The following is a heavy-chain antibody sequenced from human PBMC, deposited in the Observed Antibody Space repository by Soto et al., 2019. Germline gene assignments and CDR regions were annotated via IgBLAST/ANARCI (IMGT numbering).Heavy chain of an antibody. D-gene: IGHD2-2*01. CDR3: AINAERNAQKFDF. V-gene: IGHV1-69*01. J-gene: IGHJ4*02. Sequence: QVQLVQSGSEVKRPGSSVKVSCKTSGGIFTNFEIGWVRQSPGQGLEWMGEIIPLFNATNYAQKFRGRGTVTADESTRTAYMELTRLTYDDTAVYFCAINAERNAQKFDFWGQGTLVTVSS. CDR2: IIPLFNAT. CDR1: GGIFTNFE.